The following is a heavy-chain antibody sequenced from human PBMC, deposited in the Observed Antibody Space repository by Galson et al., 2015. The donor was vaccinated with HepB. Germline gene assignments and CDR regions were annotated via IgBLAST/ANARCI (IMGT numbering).Heavy chain of an antibody. Sequence: SVKVSCKASGGTFSTSALSWVRQAPGRGLEWMGGIIPVLSTPKYAQKFQGRVTITADESTSTAYMELSSLRSDDTAVYYCAQRGEDQIKYAVGHWGQGTLFIVSS. D-gene: IGHD3-16*01. CDR1: GGTFSTSA. CDR3: AQRGEDQIKYAVGH. CDR2: IIPVLSTP. V-gene: IGHV1-69*13. J-gene: IGHJ4*02.